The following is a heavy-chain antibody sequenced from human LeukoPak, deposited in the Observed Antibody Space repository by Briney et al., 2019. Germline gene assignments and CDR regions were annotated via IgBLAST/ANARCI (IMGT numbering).Heavy chain of an antibody. CDR3: ARVYYYDSSNAFDI. J-gene: IGHJ3*02. D-gene: IGHD3-22*01. CDR1: GFTFSSYS. CDR2: ISSSGSTI. V-gene: IGHV3-48*02. Sequence: GGSLRLSCAASGFTFSSYSMNWVRQAPGKGLEWVSHISSSGSTIYYADSVKGRFTISRDNAKKSLYLQMNSLRDEDTAVYYCARVYYYDSSNAFDIWGQGTMVTVSS.